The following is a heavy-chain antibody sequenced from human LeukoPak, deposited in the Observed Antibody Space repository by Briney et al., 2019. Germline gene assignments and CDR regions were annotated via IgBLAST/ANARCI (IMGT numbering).Heavy chain of an antibody. V-gene: IGHV3-48*04. J-gene: IGHJ6*02. Sequence: PGGSLRLSCAASGFSFSIYSLNWVRQAPGKGLEWVSYISHTGSTMSYADSVKGRFTISRDNAKNSLYLQMNSLRAEDTAVYYCAIPPLSGTGSLRPLAGIDVWGQGTTVTVSS. CDR2: ISHTGSTM. D-gene: IGHD3-10*01. CDR3: AIPPLSGTGSLRPLAGIDV. CDR1: GFSFSIYS.